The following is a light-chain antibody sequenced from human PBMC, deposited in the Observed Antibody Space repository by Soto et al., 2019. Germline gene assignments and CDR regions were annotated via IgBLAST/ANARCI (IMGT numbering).Light chain of an antibody. V-gene: IGKV3-15*01. CDR2: GAS. CDR1: QSVSSN. CDR3: QQYNNWPYT. J-gene: IGKJ2*01. Sequence: ETVMTQSPATLSVSPGERATVSCRASQSVSSNLAWYQQKPGQAPRLVIYGASTRATGFPARFSGSGSGTEFTLTISSLQSEDFAVYYCQQYNNWPYTFGQGTKLEIK.